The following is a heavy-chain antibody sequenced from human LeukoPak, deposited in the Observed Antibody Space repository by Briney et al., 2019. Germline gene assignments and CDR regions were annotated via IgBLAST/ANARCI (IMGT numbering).Heavy chain of an antibody. V-gene: IGHV3-74*01. CDR1: GFTFSTYW. Sequence: GGSLRLSCAASGFTFSTYWMHWVGQAPGKGLVWVSRINTDGSSTTYADSVKGRFTISRDNAKNTVYLQLSSLRAEDTAVYYCVRASYSAATPGYWGQGTLVTVSS. CDR2: INTDGSST. D-gene: IGHD1-26*01. J-gene: IGHJ4*02. CDR3: VRASYSAATPGY.